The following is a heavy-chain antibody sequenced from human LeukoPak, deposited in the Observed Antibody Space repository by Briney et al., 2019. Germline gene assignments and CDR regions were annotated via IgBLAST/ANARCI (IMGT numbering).Heavy chain of an antibody. V-gene: IGHV3-66*02. CDR1: GSTFRNYW. CDR2: IYSGGST. CDR3: ARDREGIWFGRTWDY. J-gene: IGHJ4*02. D-gene: IGHD3-10*01. Sequence: PGGSLRLSCEVSGSTFRNYWMSWIRQVPGKGLEWVSVIYSGGSTYYADSVKGRFTISRDNSKNTLYLQMNSLRAEDTAVYYCARDREGIWFGRTWDYWGQGTLVTVSS.